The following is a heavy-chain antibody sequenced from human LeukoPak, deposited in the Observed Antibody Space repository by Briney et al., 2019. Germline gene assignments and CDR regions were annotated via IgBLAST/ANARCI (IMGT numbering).Heavy chain of an antibody. J-gene: IGHJ4*02. CDR1: GGSISSSSYY. CDR2: IYYSGST. D-gene: IGHD5-12*01. CDR3: ASSHSGYDYWVPDY. V-gene: IGHV4-39*07. Sequence: SETLSLTCTVSGGSISSSSYYWGWIRQPPGKGREWNGSIYYSGSTYYNPSLKSRVTITVDTSKNQFSLKLSSVTAADTAVNYGASSHSGYDYWVPDYWGEGALVTVSS.